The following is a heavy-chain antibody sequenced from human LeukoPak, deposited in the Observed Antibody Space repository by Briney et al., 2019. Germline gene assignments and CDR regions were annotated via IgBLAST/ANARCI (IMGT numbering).Heavy chain of an antibody. CDR2: IWFDGSQT. D-gene: IGHD3-22*01. J-gene: IGHJ4*02. CDR3: ARHVTYFYGTSGHYYLDS. V-gene: IGHV3-33*01. CDR1: GFTFSNSG. Sequence: SGGSLRLSCAASGFTFSNSGMHWVRQAPGKGLEWLAVIWFDGSQTYYADSVKGRFTISRDNSKNTLFLQMNNLRAEDTAVYFCARHVTYFYGTSGHYYLDSWGQGTLVTVSS.